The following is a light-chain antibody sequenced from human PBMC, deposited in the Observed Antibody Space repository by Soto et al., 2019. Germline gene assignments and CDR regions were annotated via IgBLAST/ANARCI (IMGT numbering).Light chain of an antibody. Sequence: QSALTQPRSVSGSPGQSVTISCTGTSSDVGDYVSWYQQHPGKAPKVMIHDVTERPSGVPDRFSGSKSGNTASLTVSGLQAEDEADYYSFSYAGSNTYVFGTGIKLTVL. CDR1: SSDVGDY. CDR3: FSYAGSNTYV. J-gene: IGLJ1*01. CDR2: DVT. V-gene: IGLV2-11*01.